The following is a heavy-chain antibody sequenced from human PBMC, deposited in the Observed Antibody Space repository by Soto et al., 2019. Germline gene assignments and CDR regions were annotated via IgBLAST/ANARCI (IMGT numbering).Heavy chain of an antibody. CDR3: ASGPPHAEYFQH. V-gene: IGHV1-18*01. CDR2: ISAYNGNT. CDR1: GYTFTSYG. J-gene: IGHJ1*01. Sequence: QVQLVQSGAEVKKPGASVKVSCKASGYTFTSYGISWVRQAPGQGLEWMGWISAYNGNTNYAQKHQGRVTMTTDTPTSTAYMEPRSLRSDDTAVYYCASGPPHAEYFQHWGQGTLVTVSS.